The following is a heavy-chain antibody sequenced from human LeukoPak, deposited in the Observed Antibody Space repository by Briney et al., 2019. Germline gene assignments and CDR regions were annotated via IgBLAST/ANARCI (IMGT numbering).Heavy chain of an antibody. D-gene: IGHD6-13*01. CDR1: GFTFSSYA. CDR3: AKEGSSWSHFQSFDY. Sequence: GGSLRLSCAASGFTFSSYAMSWVRQAPGKGLEWVSAISGSGGSTYYADSVKGRFTNSRDNSKNTLYLQMNSLRAEDTAVYYCAKEGSSWSHFQSFDYWGQGTLVTVSS. V-gene: IGHV3-23*01. J-gene: IGHJ4*02. CDR2: ISGSGGST.